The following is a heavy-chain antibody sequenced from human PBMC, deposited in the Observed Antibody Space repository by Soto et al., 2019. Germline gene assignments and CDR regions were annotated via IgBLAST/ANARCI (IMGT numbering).Heavy chain of an antibody. J-gene: IGHJ5*01. CDR1: GDSISNLDYF. Sequence: SETLSLTCSVSGDSISNLDYFWAWIRQPPGQALEYIGYIYKSATTYYNPSFESRVAISVDTSKSQFSLNVTSVTAADTAVYFCARGRYCLTGRCFPNWFDSWGQGAPVTVYS. V-gene: IGHV4-30-4*01. D-gene: IGHD7-27*01. CDR2: IYKSATT. CDR3: ARGRYCLTGRCFPNWFDS.